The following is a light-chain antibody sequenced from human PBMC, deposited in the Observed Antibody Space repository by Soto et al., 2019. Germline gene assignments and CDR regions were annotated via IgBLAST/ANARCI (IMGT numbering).Light chain of an antibody. CDR2: INN. CDR3: AAWDDSLKVV. J-gene: IGLJ2*01. Sequence: QSVLTQPPSASVTPGQRVTISCSGSSSNIGSNTVNWYQQLPGTAPKLLIYINNQRPSGVPDRFSGSKSGTSASLAISGLQSEDEADYYCAAWDDSLKVVFGGGTQLTVL. V-gene: IGLV1-44*01. CDR1: SSNIGSNT.